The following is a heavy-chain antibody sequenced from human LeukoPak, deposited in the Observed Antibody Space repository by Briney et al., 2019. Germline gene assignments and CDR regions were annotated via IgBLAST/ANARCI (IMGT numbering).Heavy chain of an antibody. Sequence: PSETLSLTCTVSGGSISSYYWSWIRQPAGKGLEWIGRIYTSGSTNYNPSLKSRVTMSVDTSKNQFSLKLSSVTAADTAVYYCARDIVVVPAAITSYYYYYYMDVWGKGTTVTVSS. J-gene: IGHJ6*03. D-gene: IGHD2-2*02. CDR2: IYTSGST. CDR1: GGSISSYY. V-gene: IGHV4-4*07. CDR3: ARDIVVVPAAITSYYYYYYMDV.